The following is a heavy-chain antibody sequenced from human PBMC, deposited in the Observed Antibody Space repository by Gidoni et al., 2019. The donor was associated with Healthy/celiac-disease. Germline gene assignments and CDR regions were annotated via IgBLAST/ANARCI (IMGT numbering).Heavy chain of an antibody. J-gene: IGHJ4*02. CDR1: GFTFSSYG. V-gene: IGHV3-30*18. CDR3: AKGEYYYDSSGYPTPFDY. D-gene: IGHD3-22*01. CDR2: ISYDGSNK. Sequence: QVQLVESGGGVVQPGRSLRLSCAASGFTFSSYGMHWVRQAPGKGLEWVAVISYDGSNKYYADSVKGRFTISRDNSKNTLYLQMNSLRAEDTAVYYCAKGEYYYDSSGYPTPFDYWGQGTLVTVSS.